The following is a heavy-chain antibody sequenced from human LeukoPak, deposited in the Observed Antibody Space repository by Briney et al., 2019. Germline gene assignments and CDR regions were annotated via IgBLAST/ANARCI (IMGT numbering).Heavy chain of an antibody. Sequence: PGGSLRLSCAASGFTFSSYAMHWVRQAPGKGLEWIGSIYYSGSTYYNPSLKSRVTISVDTSKNQFSLKLSSVTAADTAVYYCARGPGGLSNFDYWGQGTLVTVSS. CDR1: GFTFSSYA. J-gene: IGHJ4*02. CDR2: IYYSGST. D-gene: IGHD3-16*02. CDR3: ARGPGGLSNFDY. V-gene: IGHV4-39*07.